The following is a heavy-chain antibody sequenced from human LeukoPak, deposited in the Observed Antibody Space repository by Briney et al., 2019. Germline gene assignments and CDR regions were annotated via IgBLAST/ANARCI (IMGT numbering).Heavy chain of an antibody. V-gene: IGHV1-2*02. J-gene: IGHJ4*02. CDR3: ARAEGYYYDSSGYPDY. Sequence: ASVKVSCKASGYTFTDYYMHWVRQAPGQGLEWMGWINPNSGGTNYAQKFQGRVTMTRDTSISTAYMELSRLRSDDTAVYYCARAEGYYYDSSGYPDYWGQGTLVTVSS. D-gene: IGHD3-22*01. CDR2: INPNSGGT. CDR1: GYTFTDYY.